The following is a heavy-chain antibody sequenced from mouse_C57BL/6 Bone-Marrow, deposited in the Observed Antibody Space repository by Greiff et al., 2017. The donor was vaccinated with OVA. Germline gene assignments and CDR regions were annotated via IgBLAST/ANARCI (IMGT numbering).Heavy chain of an antibody. J-gene: IGHJ3*01. CDR1: GYTFTSYG. D-gene: IGHD1-1*01. Sequence: QVQLQQSGAELARPGASVKLSCKASGYTFTSYGISWVKQRTGQGLEWIGEIYPRSGNTYYNEKFKGKATLTADKSSSTAYMELRSLTSEDSAVYFCARDYYGSSYVAYWGQGTLVTVSA. CDR2: IYPRSGNT. V-gene: IGHV1-81*01. CDR3: ARDYYGSSYVAY.